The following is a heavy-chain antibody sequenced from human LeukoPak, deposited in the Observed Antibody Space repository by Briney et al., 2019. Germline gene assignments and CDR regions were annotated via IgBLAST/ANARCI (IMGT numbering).Heavy chain of an antibody. CDR3: ARSGNYYDSSGYYYDH. CDR1: GGSITSSSYY. D-gene: IGHD3-22*01. Sequence: SETLSLTCTVSGGSITSSSYYWGWIRQPPGKGLEWIGTIYYSESTYYNPSLKSRVTISVDTSKNQFSLKLSSVTAADTAVYYCARSGNYYDSSGYYYDHWGQGTLVNGSS. J-gene: IGHJ4*02. V-gene: IGHV4-39*01. CDR2: IYYSEST.